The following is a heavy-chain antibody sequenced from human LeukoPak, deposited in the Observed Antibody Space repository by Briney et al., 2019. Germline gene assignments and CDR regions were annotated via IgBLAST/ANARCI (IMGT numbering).Heavy chain of an antibody. J-gene: IGHJ5*02. CDR1: GYTFTGYY. V-gene: IGHV1-2*02. Sequence: ASVKASCKASGYTFTGYYMHWVRQAPGQGLEWMGWINPNSGGTNYAQKFQGRVTMTRDTSISTAYMELSRLRSDDTAVYYCARGYYYGSGSYRPWFDPWGQGTLVTVSS. D-gene: IGHD3-10*01. CDR2: INPNSGGT. CDR3: ARGYYYGSGSYRPWFDP.